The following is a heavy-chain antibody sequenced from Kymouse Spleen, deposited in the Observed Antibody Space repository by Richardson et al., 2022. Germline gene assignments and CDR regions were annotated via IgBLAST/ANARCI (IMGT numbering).Heavy chain of an antibody. CDR1: GGSFSGYY. Sequence: QVQLQQWGAGLLKPSETLSLTCAVYGGSFSGYYWSWIRQPPGKGLEWIGEINHSGSTNYNPSLKSRVTISVDTSKNQFSLKLSSVTAADTAVYYCARRSGIAARPNYYYYGMDVWGQGTTVTVSS. CDR3: ARRSGIAARPNYYYYGMDV. D-gene: IGHD6-6*01. J-gene: IGHJ6*02. V-gene: IGHV4-34*01. CDR2: INHSGST.